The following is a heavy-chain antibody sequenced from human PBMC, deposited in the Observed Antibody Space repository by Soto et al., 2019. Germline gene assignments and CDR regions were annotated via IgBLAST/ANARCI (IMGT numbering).Heavy chain of an antibody. CDR1: GGSIDSCNYY. Sequence: QLQLQESGPGLVKPSETLSLTCSVSGGSIDSCNYYWGWIRQPPGKDLEWIGSICYTGNTFYNPSLTSRVTIXVXTPXNQFSLRLSSVTAADTAVYYCARLDNTGAYQSFDYWGQGTLITVSS. D-gene: IGHD7-27*01. CDR3: ARLDNTGAYQSFDY. CDR2: ICYTGNT. J-gene: IGHJ4*02. V-gene: IGHV4-39*01.